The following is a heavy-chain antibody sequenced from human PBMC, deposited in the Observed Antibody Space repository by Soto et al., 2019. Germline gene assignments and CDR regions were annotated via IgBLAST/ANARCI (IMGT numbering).Heavy chain of an antibody. J-gene: IGHJ4*02. CDR1: GGSISSGDYY. CDR3: ARYYHGSGSLDY. CDR2: IYYSGST. Sequence: SETLSLTCTVSGGSISSGDYYWSWIRQPPGKGLEWIGYIYYSGSTYYNPSLKSRVTISVDTSKNQFSLKLSSVTAADTAVYYCARYYHGSGSLDYWGQRTPVTVSS. V-gene: IGHV4-30-4*01. D-gene: IGHD3-10*01.